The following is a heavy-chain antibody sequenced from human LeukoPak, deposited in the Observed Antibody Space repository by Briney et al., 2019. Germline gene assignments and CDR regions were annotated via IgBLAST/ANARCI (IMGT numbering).Heavy chain of an antibody. V-gene: IGHV4-39*07. Sequence: SETLSLTCTVSGGSISSSSYYWGWIRRPPGKGLEWIGSIYYSGSTYYNPSLKSRVTISVDTSKNQFSLKLSSVTAADTAVYYCARGGSGWYYFDYWGQGTLVTVSS. CDR2: IYYSGST. J-gene: IGHJ4*02. CDR1: GGSISSSSYY. CDR3: ARGGSGWYYFDY. D-gene: IGHD6-19*01.